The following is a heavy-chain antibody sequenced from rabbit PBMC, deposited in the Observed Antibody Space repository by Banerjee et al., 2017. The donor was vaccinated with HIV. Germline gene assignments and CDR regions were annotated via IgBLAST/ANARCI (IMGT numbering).Heavy chain of an antibody. CDR2: IVTGSAST. Sequence: QSLEESGGDLVKPGASLTLACTASGFSFSSTYYVCWVRQAPGKGLEWIGCIVTGSASTYYASWAKGRFTISKTSSTTVTLQMTSLTAADTATYFCARYYTGYGAYGYAFNLRGQGTLVTVS. V-gene: IGHV1S40*01. J-gene: IGHJ4*01. D-gene: IGHD6-1*01. CDR1: GFSFSSTYY. CDR3: ARYYTGYGAYGYAFNL.